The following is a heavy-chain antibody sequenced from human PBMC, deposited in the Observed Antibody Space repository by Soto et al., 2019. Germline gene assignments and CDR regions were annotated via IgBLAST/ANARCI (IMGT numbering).Heavy chain of an antibody. CDR1: GFTFSSYA. J-gene: IGHJ5*02. CDR2: ISYDGSNK. Sequence: GSLRLSCAASGFTFSSYAMHWVRQAPGKGLEWVAVISYDGSNKYYADSVKGRFTISRDNSKNTLYLQMNSLRAEDTAVYYCANNYEVGWFDPWGQGTLVTVSS. CDR3: ANNYEVGWFDP. D-gene: IGHD4-4*01. V-gene: IGHV3-30-3*01.